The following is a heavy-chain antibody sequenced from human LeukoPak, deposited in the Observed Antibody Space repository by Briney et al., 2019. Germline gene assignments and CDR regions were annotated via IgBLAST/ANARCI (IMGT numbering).Heavy chain of an antibody. Sequence: GGSLRLSCAASGFTFDDYAMFWVRQAPGKGLEWVSGISWNSKNIGYAASVKGRFTISRDNGKNSLYLRMNSLRAEDTAFYYCARGNRDSSGFYYYYGMDVWGQGTTVTVSS. J-gene: IGHJ6*02. V-gene: IGHV3-9*01. D-gene: IGHD6-19*01. CDR3: ARGNRDSSGFYYYYGMDV. CDR1: GFTFDDYA. CDR2: ISWNSKNI.